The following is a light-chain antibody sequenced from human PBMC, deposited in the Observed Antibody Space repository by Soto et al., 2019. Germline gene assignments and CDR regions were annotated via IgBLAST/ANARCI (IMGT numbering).Light chain of an antibody. Sequence: QSALTQPPSVSGSPGQSVSISCSGTNIDVGLYDRVARNRQIPGTAPKLLIYDVSHRPVEVTDHFSGSKSANAASLTIPRLQPDDEADYFCRLNTNTNTWVFGGGTKLTVL. CDR1: NIDVGLYDR. CDR3: RLNTNTNTWV. CDR2: DVS. V-gene: IGLV2-18*01. J-gene: IGLJ3*02.